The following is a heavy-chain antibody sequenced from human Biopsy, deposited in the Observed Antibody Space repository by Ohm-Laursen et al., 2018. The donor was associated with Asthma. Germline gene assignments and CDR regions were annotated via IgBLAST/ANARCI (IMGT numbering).Heavy chain of an antibody. CDR3: TTGIDY. CDR1: GFTFSSYG. J-gene: IGHJ4*02. V-gene: IGHV3-33*01. CDR2: IWYDGSNK. Sequence: RSLRLSCAASGFTFSSYGMHWVRQAPGKGLEWVAVIWYDGSNKYYADSVKGRFTISRDNSKNTLYLQMNSLKTEDTAVYYCTTGIDYWGQGTLVTVSS.